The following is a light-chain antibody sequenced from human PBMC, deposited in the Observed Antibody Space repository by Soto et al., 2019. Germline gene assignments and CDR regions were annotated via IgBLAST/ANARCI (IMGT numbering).Light chain of an antibody. CDR1: QNVFTN. J-gene: IGKJ1*01. Sequence: EIVLTQSPATLSVSPGERATLSCRASQNVFTNLAWYQQTPGQAPRLLIYGASTRATGIPARFRGSASGTEFTLTVSRLEAEDFAVYYCQQYGSSPRTFGQGTKVDIK. V-gene: IGKV3-15*01. CDR2: GAS. CDR3: QQYGSSPRT.